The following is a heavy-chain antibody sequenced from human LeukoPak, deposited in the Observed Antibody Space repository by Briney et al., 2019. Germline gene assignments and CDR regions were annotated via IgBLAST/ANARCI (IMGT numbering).Heavy chain of an antibody. D-gene: IGHD2-15*01. CDR1: GFPFSSYW. V-gene: IGHV3-7*01. J-gene: IGHJ4*02. Sequence: GGSLRLSCVASGFPFSSYWMTWVRQAPGKGLEWVANIKQDGSKKSYVDSVKGRFTISRDNAKNTLYLQMNSLRAEDTAVYYCARAVVDLIDYWGQGTLVTVSS. CDR3: ARAVVDLIDY. CDR2: IKQDGSKK.